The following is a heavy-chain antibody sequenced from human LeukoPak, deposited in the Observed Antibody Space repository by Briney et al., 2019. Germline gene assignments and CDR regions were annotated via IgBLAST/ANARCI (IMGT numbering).Heavy chain of an antibody. Sequence: GWSLRLSCAASGFTFSTYAMSWVRQAPGKGLEWVSSISGSGSLTYYAGSVKGRFTISRDNSKNTLYLQMNSLRVEDTAVYYCAKDRPNYYDSSGHYYRRDGDYWGQGTLVTVSS. CDR3: AKDRPNYYDSSGHYYRRDGDY. J-gene: IGHJ4*02. V-gene: IGHV3-23*01. D-gene: IGHD3-22*01. CDR1: GFTFSTYA. CDR2: ISGSGSLT.